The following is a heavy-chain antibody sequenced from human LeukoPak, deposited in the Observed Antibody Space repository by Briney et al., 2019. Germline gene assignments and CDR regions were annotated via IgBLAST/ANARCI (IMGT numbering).Heavy chain of an antibody. CDR2: ISSSGSTI. V-gene: IGHV3-48*03. CDR3: ARKGTPGDAFDI. J-gene: IGHJ3*02. D-gene: IGHD1-7*01. CDR1: GFTFCSYE. Sequence: GGSLRLSCAASGFTFCSYEMNWVRQAPGKGLEWVSYISSSGSTIYYADSVKGRFTISRDNAKNSLYLQMNSLRAEDTAVYYCARKGTPGDAFDIWGQGTMVTVSS.